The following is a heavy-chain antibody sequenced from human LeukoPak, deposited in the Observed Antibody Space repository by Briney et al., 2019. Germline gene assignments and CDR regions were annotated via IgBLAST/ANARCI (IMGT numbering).Heavy chain of an antibody. V-gene: IGHV3-30*02. J-gene: IGHJ4*02. Sequence: GGSLRLSCAASGFTFNTCSMHWVRQAPGKGLEWVALIRYDGSDKYYADSVKDRFTISRDNSRNTLYLQMSSLRAEDTAVYYCARDHDGDLDYWGQGTLVTVSS. D-gene: IGHD4-17*01. CDR1: GFTFNTCS. CDR2: IRYDGSDK. CDR3: ARDHDGDLDY.